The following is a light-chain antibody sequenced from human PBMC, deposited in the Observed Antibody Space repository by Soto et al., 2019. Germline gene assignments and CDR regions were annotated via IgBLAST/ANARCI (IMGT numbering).Light chain of an antibody. CDR3: QQRSNWPMYT. V-gene: IGKV3-11*01. Sequence: EIVLTQSPATLSLSPGERATLSCRASQSVSSDLAWYQQKPGQAPRLLSYDASNRATGIPARFSGSGSGTDFTLTISSLEPEDFAVYYCQQRSNWPMYTFGQGTKLEI. CDR1: QSVSSD. J-gene: IGKJ2*01. CDR2: DAS.